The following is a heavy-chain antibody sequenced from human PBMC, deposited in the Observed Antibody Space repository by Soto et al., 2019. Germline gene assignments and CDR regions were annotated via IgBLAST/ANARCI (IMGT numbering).Heavy chain of an antibody. V-gene: IGHV3-30*18. CDR3: AKLVGYCSGGSCYPEFDY. CDR2: ISYDGSNK. J-gene: IGHJ4*02. D-gene: IGHD2-15*01. CDR1: GFTFSSYG. Sequence: GGSLRLSCAASGFTFSSYGMHWVRQAPGKGLEWVAVISYDGSNKYYVDSVKGRLTISRDNSKNTLYLQMNSLRAEDTAVYYCAKLVGYCSGGSCYPEFDYWGQGTLVTVSS.